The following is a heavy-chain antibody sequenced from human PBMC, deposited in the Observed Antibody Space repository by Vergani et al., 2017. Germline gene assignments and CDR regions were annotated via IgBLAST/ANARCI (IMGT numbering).Heavy chain of an antibody. CDR1: GDSIISRSYY. CDR3: ASGKYYSDSTSHFRGRYFDV. Sequence: QMQLQESCPGLVKASETLSLTCTVSGDSIISRSYYLGWIRQPPGNGLEWIGSIYNSGNGDSSSSLKSRVTISADTSKNQFSLRLTSVTAADSAVYYCASGKYYSDSTSHFRGRYFDVWGRGTLVTVPS. V-gene: IGHV4-39*01. CDR2: IYNSGNG. J-gene: IGHJ2*01. D-gene: IGHD3-16*01.